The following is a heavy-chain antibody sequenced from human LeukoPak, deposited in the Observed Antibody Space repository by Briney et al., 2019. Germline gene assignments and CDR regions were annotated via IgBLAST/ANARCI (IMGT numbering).Heavy chain of an antibody. CDR1: GFTFSNAW. CDR3: ATRRPGIAVAGTFDY. Sequence: PGGSLRLSCAASGFTFSNAWMSWVRQAPGKGLEWVSGISGSGGSTYYADSVKGRFTISRDNSKNTLYLQMNSLRAEDTAVYYCATRRPGIAVAGTFDYWGQGTLVTVSS. CDR2: ISGSGGST. V-gene: IGHV3-23*01. J-gene: IGHJ4*02. D-gene: IGHD6-19*01.